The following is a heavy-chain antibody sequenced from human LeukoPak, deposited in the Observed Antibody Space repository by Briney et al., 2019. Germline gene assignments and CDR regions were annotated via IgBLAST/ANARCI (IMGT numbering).Heavy chain of an antibody. Sequence: ASVKVSCKASGYIFSNYGISWVRQAPGQGLEWMGWINGYNGNTNYSQRFQGRVTMTTDTSTNTAYMEIRSLRFDDTALYYCAKDPLGIGPAFDIWGQGTMVTVSS. CDR1: GYIFSNYG. CDR2: INGYNGNT. V-gene: IGHV1-18*01. D-gene: IGHD7-27*01. CDR3: AKDPLGIGPAFDI. J-gene: IGHJ3*02.